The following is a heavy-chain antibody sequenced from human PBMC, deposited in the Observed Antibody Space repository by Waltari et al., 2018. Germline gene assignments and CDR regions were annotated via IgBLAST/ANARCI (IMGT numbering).Heavy chain of an antibody. Sequence: EVQVVESGGGLVQPGGSLRLSCGVSGFTFSNYWMGWFRQAPGKGLQWVANINQDGSEKYYVDSVTGRFTISRDNAKNSLSLQMNSLRDEDTAVYYCATRGVPPYWGQGTLVTVSS. V-gene: IGHV3-7*01. D-gene: IGHD1-26*01. J-gene: IGHJ4*02. CDR3: ATRGVPPY. CDR1: GFTFSNYW. CDR2: INQDGSEK.